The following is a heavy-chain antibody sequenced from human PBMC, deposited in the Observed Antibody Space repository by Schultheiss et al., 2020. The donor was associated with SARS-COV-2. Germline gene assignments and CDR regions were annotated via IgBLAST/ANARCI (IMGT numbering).Heavy chain of an antibody. J-gene: IGHJ4*02. V-gene: IGHV3-48*03. Sequence: GGSLRLSCAAFGFTFSSYEMNWVRQAPGKGLEWVSYISSSGSTIYYADSVKGRFTISRDNAKNSLYLQMNSLRAEDTAVYYCARDLSPTYYYDSSGYYHELCYWGQGTLVTVSS. CDR3: ARDLSPTYYYDSSGYYHELCY. D-gene: IGHD3-22*01. CDR1: GFTFSSYE. CDR2: ISSSGSTI.